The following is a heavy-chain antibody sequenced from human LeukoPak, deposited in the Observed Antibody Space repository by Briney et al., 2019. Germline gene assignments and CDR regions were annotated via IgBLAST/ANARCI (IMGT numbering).Heavy chain of an antibody. J-gene: IGHJ4*02. CDR2: ISYDGSNK. CDR3: ARESSSWSSYYFDY. V-gene: IGHV3-30-3*01. Sequence: SGGSLRLSCAASGFTFSSYAMHWVRQAPGKGLEWVAVISYDGSNKYYADSVKGRFTISRDNSKNTPYLQMNSLRAEDTAVYYCARESSSWSSYYFDYWGQGTLVTVSS. CDR1: GFTFSSYA. D-gene: IGHD6-13*01.